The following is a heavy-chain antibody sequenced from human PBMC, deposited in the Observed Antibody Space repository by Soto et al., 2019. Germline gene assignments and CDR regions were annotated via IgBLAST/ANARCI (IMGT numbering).Heavy chain of an antibody. CDR3: ARDIGPALDWFGP. CDR2: MNPKSGQK. J-gene: IGHJ5*02. V-gene: IGHV1-8*01. CDR1: GYTFTSYD. D-gene: IGHD5-18*01. Sequence: ASVKVSCKASGYTFTSYDINWVRQASGQGLEWLGWMNPKSGQKAYVEKFQGRVTMTANTSISTAYMELSSLRSDDTAVYYCARDIGPALDWFGPRSQGTLVTVSS.